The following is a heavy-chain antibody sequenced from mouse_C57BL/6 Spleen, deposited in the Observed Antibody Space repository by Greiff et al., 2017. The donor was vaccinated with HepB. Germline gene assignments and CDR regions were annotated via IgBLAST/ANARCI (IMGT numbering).Heavy chain of an antibody. Sequence: QVQLQQSGAELAKPGASVKLSCKASVYTFTSYWMHWVNQRPGQGLEWIGYINPSSGYTKYNQKFKDKATLTADKSSSTAYMQLSSLTYEDSAVYYCERSRGGYAIHRWGQGASATNSS. CDR3: ERSRGGYAIHR. J-gene: IGHJ4*01. V-gene: IGHV1-7*01. CDR1: VYTFTSYW. CDR2: INPSSGYT.